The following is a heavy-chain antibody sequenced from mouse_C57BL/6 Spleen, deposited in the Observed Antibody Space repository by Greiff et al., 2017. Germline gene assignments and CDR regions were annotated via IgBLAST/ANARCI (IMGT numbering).Heavy chain of an antibody. J-gene: IGHJ3*01. Sequence: VQLQQSGPELVKPGASVKISCKASGYSFTDYNMNWVKQSNGKSLEWIGVIYPNYGTTSYNQKFKGKATLTVAQSSITAYMHLNSLTSEDSAVYYCARWGTVTFAYWGQGTLVTVSA. V-gene: IGHV1-39*01. D-gene: IGHD4-1*01. CDR2: IYPNYGTT. CDR1: GYSFTDYN. CDR3: ARWGTVTFAY.